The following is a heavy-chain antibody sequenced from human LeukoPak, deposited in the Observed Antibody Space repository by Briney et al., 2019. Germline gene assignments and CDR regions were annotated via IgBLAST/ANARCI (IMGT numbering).Heavy chain of an antibody. CDR2: IYYSGST. J-gene: IGHJ5*02. V-gene: IGHV4-30-4*01. CDR1: GGSISSGDYY. D-gene: IGHD3-3*01. Sequence: SQTLSLTCTVSGGSISSGDYYWSWIRQPPGKGLEWIGYIYYSGSTYYNPSLKSRVTISVDTSKNQFSLKLSSVTAADTAVYYCARAITIFGVVRNWFDPWGQGTLVTVSS. CDR3: ARAITIFGVVRNWFDP.